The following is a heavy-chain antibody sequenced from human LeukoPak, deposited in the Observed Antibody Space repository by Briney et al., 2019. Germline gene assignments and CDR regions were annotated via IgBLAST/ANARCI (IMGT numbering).Heavy chain of an antibody. Sequence: PGGSLRLSCAASGFIFSSYWMSWVRQAPGKGLEWVANIKEDGSEKYYVDSVKGRFTISRDNAKNLLYLQTNSLRAEDTAVYYCARRALRYCSSTSCPAQYYGVDVWGKGTTVTVSS. CDR3: ARRALRYCSSTSCPAQYYGVDV. V-gene: IGHV3-7*03. CDR1: GFIFSSYW. D-gene: IGHD2-2*01. CDR2: IKEDGSEK. J-gene: IGHJ6*04.